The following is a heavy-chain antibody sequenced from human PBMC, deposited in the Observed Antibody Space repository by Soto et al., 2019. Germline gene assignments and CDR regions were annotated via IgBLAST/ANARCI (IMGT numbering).Heavy chain of an antibody. D-gene: IGHD2-8*01. Sequence: ASVKVSCKASRYSFTDYHIHWVRQAPGQGREWLGRINQKSGGTSTAQKFQGWVTMTTNTSISTASMELTRLTSDDTAIYYCARGDSTDCSNGVCSFFYNHDMDFWGQGTTVTVSS. V-gene: IGHV1-2*04. CDR2: INQKSGGT. CDR3: ARGDSTDCSNGVCSFFYNHDMDF. CDR1: RYSFTDYH. J-gene: IGHJ6*02.